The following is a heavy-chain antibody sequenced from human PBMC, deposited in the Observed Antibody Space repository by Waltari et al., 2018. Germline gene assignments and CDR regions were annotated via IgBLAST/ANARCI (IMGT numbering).Heavy chain of an antibody. J-gene: IGHJ4*02. CDR1: GGSFSGYY. Sequence: QVQLQQWGAGLLKPSETLSLTCAVYGGSFSGYYWSWIRQRPGKGLEWIGEINHIGSTNYNPSLKSRVTISVDTSKNQFSLKLSSVTAADTAVYYCARRYSSSSPCDYWGQGTLVTVSS. D-gene: IGHD6-6*01. CDR2: INHIGST. CDR3: ARRYSSSSPCDY. V-gene: IGHV4-34*01.